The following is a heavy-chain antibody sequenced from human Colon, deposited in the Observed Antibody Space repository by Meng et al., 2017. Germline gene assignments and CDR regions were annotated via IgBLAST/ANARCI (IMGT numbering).Heavy chain of an antibody. V-gene: IGHV4-4*02. CDR2: IDHTGNT. CDR1: GGSISSGDW. Sequence: VQLQESGPGVVKPSGTRSLTCAVSGGSISSGDWWSWVRQPPGKGLEWIAEIDHTGNTNYNPSLKSRVTISVDKSKNQFSLKLSFMTAADTAVYYCARVGPGELPNFFDPWGQGTLVTVSS. D-gene: IGHD1-7*01. CDR3: ARVGPGELPNFFDP. J-gene: IGHJ5*02.